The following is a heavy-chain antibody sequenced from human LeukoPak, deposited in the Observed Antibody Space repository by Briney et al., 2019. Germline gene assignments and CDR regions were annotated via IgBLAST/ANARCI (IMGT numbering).Heavy chain of an antibody. J-gene: IGHJ4*02. CDR2: INTNSGGT. Sequence: SAKVSCKASGYTFTGYYMHWVRQAPGQGPEWMGWINTNSGGTNYGQKFQGRVIMTRDTSISTANMELSRLTSDDTAVYYCARGLAVVSPFDFWGQGTLVTVSS. V-gene: IGHV1-2*02. CDR1: GYTFTGYY. D-gene: IGHD3-22*01. CDR3: ARGLAVVSPFDF.